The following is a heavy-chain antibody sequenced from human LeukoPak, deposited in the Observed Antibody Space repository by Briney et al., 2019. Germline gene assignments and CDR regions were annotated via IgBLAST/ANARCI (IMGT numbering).Heavy chain of an antibody. CDR1: GFTFSSYS. Sequence: GGSLRLSCAASGFTFSSYSMNWVRQAPGRGLEWVSYISSTSSTIYYADSVKGRFTISRDTAKNSLYLQMNSLRAEDTAVYSCARGDYGDYWNYYYMDVWGKGTTVTVSS. V-gene: IGHV3-48*01. D-gene: IGHD4-17*01. CDR3: ARGDYGDYWNYYYMDV. J-gene: IGHJ6*03. CDR2: ISSTSSTI.